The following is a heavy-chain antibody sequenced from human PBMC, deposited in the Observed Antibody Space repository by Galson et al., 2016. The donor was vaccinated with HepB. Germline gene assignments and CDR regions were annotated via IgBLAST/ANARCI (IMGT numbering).Heavy chain of an antibody. CDR1: NGSISSYY. CDR2: IYNTGST. J-gene: IGHJ4*02. CDR3: ARGRYFAY. V-gene: IGHV4-4*07. Sequence: TLSLTCTVSNGSISSYYWSWIRQPAGKGLEWIGRIYNTGSTSYNPSLKSRVTMSVDTSKNQFSLKLTSLTAADTAVYYCARGRYFAYWGQGALVTVSS.